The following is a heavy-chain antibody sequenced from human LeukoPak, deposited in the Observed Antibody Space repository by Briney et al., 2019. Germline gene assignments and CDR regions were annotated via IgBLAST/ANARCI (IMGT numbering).Heavy chain of an antibody. Sequence: GGSLRLSCAASGFTVSSNYMSWVRQAPGKGLEWVSAISGSGGSTYYADSVKGRFTISRDNSKNTLYLQMNSLRAEDTAVYYCAKDHRAYYDSSGYYPGAFDIWGQGTMVTVSS. CDR1: GFTVSSNY. CDR2: ISGSGGST. CDR3: AKDHRAYYDSSGYYPGAFDI. J-gene: IGHJ3*02. V-gene: IGHV3-23*01. D-gene: IGHD3-22*01.